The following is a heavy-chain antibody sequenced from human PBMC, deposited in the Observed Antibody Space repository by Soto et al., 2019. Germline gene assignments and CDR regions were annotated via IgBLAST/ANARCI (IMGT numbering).Heavy chain of an antibody. CDR2: IYWDDDK. D-gene: IGHD4-17*01. CDR1: GFSLSSFGVG. J-gene: IGHJ4*02. V-gene: IGHV2-5*02. Sequence: QITLKESGPTLVKPTQTLTLTCTFSGFSLSSFGVGVGWIRQPPGKAPEWLGLIYWDDDKHYSPSLRSRLTITKDTSKNQVLLTLTDMEPVDTGTYYCARRRNYGDLDQWGQGALVTVSS. CDR3: ARRRNYGDLDQ.